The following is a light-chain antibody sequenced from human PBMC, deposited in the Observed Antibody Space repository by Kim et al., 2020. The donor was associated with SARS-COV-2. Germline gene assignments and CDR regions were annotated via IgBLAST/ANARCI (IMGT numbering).Light chain of an antibody. V-gene: IGKV3D-7*01. CDR2: GAS. J-gene: IGKJ4*01. Sequence: PGERVTLSCRASQSVSSSYLTWYQQKPGQAPRLLIYGASSRATGIPARFSGSGSGTDFTLTIRSLQPEDFAVYYCQQDYNLLTFGGGTKVDIK. CDR1: QSVSSSY. CDR3: QQDYNLLT.